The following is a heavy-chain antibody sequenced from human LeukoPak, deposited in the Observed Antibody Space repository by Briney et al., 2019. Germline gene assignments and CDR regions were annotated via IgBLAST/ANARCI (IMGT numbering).Heavy chain of an antibody. CDR2: ISSRSTPI. V-gene: IGHV3-48*01. D-gene: IGHD3-22*01. CDR1: GFIFSSYS. Sequence: GGSLRLSCAASGFIFSSYSMNWVRQAPGKGLEWVSYISSRSTPIYYADSVKGRFTISRDNAKNSLYLQMSSLRAEDTAVYYCARDSHVRLYDNGGYSYWGQGTLVTVSS. CDR3: ARDSHVRLYDNGGYSY. J-gene: IGHJ4*02.